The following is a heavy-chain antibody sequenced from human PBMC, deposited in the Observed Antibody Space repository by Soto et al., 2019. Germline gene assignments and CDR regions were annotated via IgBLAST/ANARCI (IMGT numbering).Heavy chain of an antibody. CDR1: GDSVSSNSAA. Sequence: SQTLSLTCVISGDSVSSNSAAWNWIRQSPSRGLEWLGRTYYRSKWYNDYAVSVKSRITINPDTSKNQFSLQLNSVTPEDTAVYYCASNFFPYCTNGVCYTGRFDYWGQGTLVTVSS. CDR2: TYYRSKWYN. J-gene: IGHJ4*02. V-gene: IGHV6-1*01. D-gene: IGHD2-8*01. CDR3: ASNFFPYCTNGVCYTGRFDY.